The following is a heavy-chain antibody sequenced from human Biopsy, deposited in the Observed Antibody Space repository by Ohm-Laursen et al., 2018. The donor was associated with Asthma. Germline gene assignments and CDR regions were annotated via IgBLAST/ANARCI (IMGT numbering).Heavy chain of an antibody. J-gene: IGHJ6*02. V-gene: IGHV4-39*01. CDR3: VRGSSSWHHGPFHYYYGLDV. D-gene: IGHD6-13*01. CDR2: IYYSGTT. Sequence: SQTLSLTCRLSSGSGGYMRSGNYYWGWIRQPPGRGLEWIGSIYYSGTTYYNPSLESRVTVSADTSKNQFSLKLPSVTAADTAVYYCVRGSSSWHHGPFHYYYGLDVWGQGTTATVSS. CDR1: GGYMRSGNYY.